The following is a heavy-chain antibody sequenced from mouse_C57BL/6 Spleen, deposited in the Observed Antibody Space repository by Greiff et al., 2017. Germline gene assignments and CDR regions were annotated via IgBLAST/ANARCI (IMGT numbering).Heavy chain of an antibody. V-gene: IGHV7-3*01. CDR2: IRNKANGYTT. Sequence: EVQGVESGGGLVQPGGSLSLSCAASGFTFTDYYMSWVRQPPGKALEWLGFIRNKANGYTTEYSASVKGRFTISRDNSQRILYLQMNALRAEDSATCYCARIDGNYVWYFDGWGTGTTVTVSS. CDR1: GFTFTDYY. J-gene: IGHJ1*03. CDR3: ARIDGNYVWYFDG. D-gene: IGHD2-1*01.